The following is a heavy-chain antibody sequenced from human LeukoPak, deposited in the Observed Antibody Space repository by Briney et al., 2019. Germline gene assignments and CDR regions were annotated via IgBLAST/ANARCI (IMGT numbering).Heavy chain of an antibody. Sequence: GESLKISCKASGYSFTNNWIAWVRQMPGKGLEWMGIIYPYDSDARYSPSFQGQVTISADKSINTAYLQWSSLKASDTAMYYCARHVYSGWYHAVGYWGQGTLVTVSS. CDR1: GYSFTNNW. CDR3: ARHVYSGWYHAVGY. J-gene: IGHJ4*02. D-gene: IGHD6-19*01. CDR2: IYPYDSDA. V-gene: IGHV5-51*01.